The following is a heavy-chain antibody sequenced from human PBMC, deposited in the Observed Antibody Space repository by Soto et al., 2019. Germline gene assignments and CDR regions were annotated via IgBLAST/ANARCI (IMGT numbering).Heavy chain of an antibody. J-gene: IGHJ4*02. V-gene: IGHV4-34*02. CDR2: INHSGSS. CDR3: AGGQKNSSSWQRDH. Sequence: QVQLQQWGAALLKPSETLSLTCAVNGASFNDYYWTWVRQPPGKGLEWIGEINHSGSSNYNPSLKSRVTISVDTSKKQFSLKVTSLTAADTAVYFCAGGQKNSSSWQRDHWGLGSLVTVSS. CDR1: GASFNDYY. D-gene: IGHD6-19*01.